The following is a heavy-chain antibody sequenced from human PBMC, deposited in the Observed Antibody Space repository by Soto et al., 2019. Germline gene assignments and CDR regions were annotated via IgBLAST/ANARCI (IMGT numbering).Heavy chain of an antibody. CDR2: IIHSEST. CDR1: GGSFSAYY. CDR3: ARGGGGYTAY. V-gene: IGHV4-34*01. Sequence: SETLSLTCAVYGGSFSAYYWSWVRQPPGKGLEWIGEIIHSESTKYNPSPKSRVTISVDTSKNQFSLKLSSVTAADTAVYYCARGGGGYTAYWGQGTLVTVSS. D-gene: IGHD5-12*01. J-gene: IGHJ4*02.